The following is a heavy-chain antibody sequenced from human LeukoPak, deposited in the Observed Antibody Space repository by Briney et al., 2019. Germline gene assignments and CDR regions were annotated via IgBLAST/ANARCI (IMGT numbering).Heavy chain of an antibody. V-gene: IGHV3-21*05. CDR3: ARDRQRFDP. Sequence: GGSLRLSCAASGFTFSSYAMSWVRQAPGKGLEWISYISGTGTYTNYADSVKGRFTISRDNARNSVSLEMNTLRAEDTAVYYCARDRQRFDPWGQGTLVTVSS. CDR2: ISGTGTYT. CDR1: GFTFSSYA. J-gene: IGHJ5*02.